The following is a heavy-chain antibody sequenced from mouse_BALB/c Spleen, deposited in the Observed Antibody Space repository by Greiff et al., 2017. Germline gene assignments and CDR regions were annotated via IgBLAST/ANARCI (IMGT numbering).Heavy chain of an antibody. CDR3: ARNLYDYDDGYAMDY. CDR1: GFSLTSYG. Sequence: VKLQESGPGLVQPSQSLSITCTVSGFSLTSYGVHWVRQSPGKGLEWLGVIWSGGSTDYNAAFISRLSISKDNSKSQVFFKMNSLQANDTAIYYCARNLYDYDDGYAMDYWGQGTSVTVSS. J-gene: IGHJ4*01. D-gene: IGHD2-4*01. V-gene: IGHV2-2*02. CDR2: IWSGGST.